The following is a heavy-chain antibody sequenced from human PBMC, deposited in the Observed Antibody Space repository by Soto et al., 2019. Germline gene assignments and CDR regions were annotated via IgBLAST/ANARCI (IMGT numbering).Heavy chain of an antibody. D-gene: IGHD5-18*01. Sequence: QVQLQESGPGLVKPSGTLSLTCHVSGSSMSDYYWSWIRQSPGKGLEWFGYIYHTGTANYNPSRKSRNTMSIDTSSNQFSLRVRSVTAADTDVYFCTRVPIDYTYGPDLWGQGTLVTVSS. V-gene: IGHV4-59*01. CDR2: IYHTGTA. CDR3: TRVPIDYTYGPDL. J-gene: IGHJ4*02. CDR1: GSSMSDYY.